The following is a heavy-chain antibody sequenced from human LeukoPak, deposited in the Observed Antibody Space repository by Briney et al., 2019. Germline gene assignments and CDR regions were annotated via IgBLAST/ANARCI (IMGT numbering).Heavy chain of an antibody. J-gene: IGHJ5*02. CDR3: ARVLGDYYDSSGYYYLPDNWFDP. CDR1: GGTFSSYA. CDR2: IIPIFGTA. V-gene: IGHV1-69*05. Sequence: SVKVSCKASGGTFSSYAISWVRQAPGQGPEWMGGIIPIFGTANYAQKFQGRVTITTDESTSTAYMELSSLRSEDTAVYYCARVLGDYYDSSGYYYLPDNWFDPWGQGTLVTVSS. D-gene: IGHD3-22*01.